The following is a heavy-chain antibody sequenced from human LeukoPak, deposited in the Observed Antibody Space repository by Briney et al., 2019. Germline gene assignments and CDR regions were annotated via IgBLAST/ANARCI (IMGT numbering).Heavy chain of an antibody. CDR1: GFTFSSYA. Sequence: GGSLRLSCAASGFTFSSYAMSRVRQAPGKGLEWVSAISNDGNTYYADSVKGRFTISRDSSKNTLYLQMNSLRAEDTAMYYCAKRIITFDSWGQGTLVTVSS. V-gene: IGHV3-23*01. CDR2: ISNDGNT. D-gene: IGHD3-22*01. CDR3: AKRIITFDS. J-gene: IGHJ4*02.